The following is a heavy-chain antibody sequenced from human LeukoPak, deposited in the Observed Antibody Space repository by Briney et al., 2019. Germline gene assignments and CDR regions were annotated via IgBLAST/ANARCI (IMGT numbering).Heavy chain of an antibody. CDR2: IRSKADSYTT. Sequence: GGSLKLSCAASGFTLSGAAMHWVRQASGKGLEWLGRIRSKADSYTTAYAASVKGRFTVSREDSKNTAYLQMNSLKTEDTAVYYCGAAGAGDYFDLWGRGTLVTVSS. V-gene: IGHV3-73*01. CDR3: GAAGAGDYFDL. J-gene: IGHJ2*01. CDR1: GFTLSGAA. D-gene: IGHD6-19*01.